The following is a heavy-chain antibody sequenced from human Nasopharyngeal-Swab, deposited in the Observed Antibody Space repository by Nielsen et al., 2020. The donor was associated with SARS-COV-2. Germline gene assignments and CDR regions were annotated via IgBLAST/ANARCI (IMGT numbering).Heavy chain of an antibody. Sequence: SVKVSCKASGGTFSSYAMSWVRQAPRQGLEWMGGIIPIFGTANYAQKLQGRVTITADESTSTAYMELSSLRSEDTAVYYCARGFIAAYYYGMDVWGQGTTVTVSS. D-gene: IGHD6-13*01. V-gene: IGHV1-69*13. CDR1: GGTFSSYA. J-gene: IGHJ6*02. CDR3: ARGFIAAYYYGMDV. CDR2: IIPIFGTA.